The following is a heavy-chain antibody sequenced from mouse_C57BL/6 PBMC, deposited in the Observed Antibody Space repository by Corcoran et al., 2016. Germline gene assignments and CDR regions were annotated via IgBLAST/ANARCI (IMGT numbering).Heavy chain of an antibody. CDR3: ARAGDGSSYGWFAY. CDR2: IYPGSGNT. CDR1: GYTFTDYY. J-gene: IGHJ3*01. D-gene: IGHD1-1*01. V-gene: IGHV1-76*01. Sequence: QVQLKQSGAELVRPGASVKLSCKASGYTFTDYYINWVKQRPGQGLEWIARIYPGSGNTYYNEKFKGKATLTAEKSSSTAYMQLSSLTSEDSAVYFCARAGDGSSYGWFAYWGQGTLVTVSA.